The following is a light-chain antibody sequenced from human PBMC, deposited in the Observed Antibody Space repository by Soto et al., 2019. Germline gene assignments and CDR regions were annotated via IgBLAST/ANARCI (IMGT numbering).Light chain of an antibody. J-gene: IGKJ1*01. V-gene: IGKV1-5*01. Sequence: DVQMTQSPSTLSASLGDRVTITCRASQSISSYLNWYQQKPGKAPKLLIYAASSLQSGVPSRFSGSGSGTEFTLTISSLQPDDFATYYCQQYNSYSPWTFGQGTKVDIK. CDR3: QQYNSYSPWT. CDR2: AAS. CDR1: QSISSY.